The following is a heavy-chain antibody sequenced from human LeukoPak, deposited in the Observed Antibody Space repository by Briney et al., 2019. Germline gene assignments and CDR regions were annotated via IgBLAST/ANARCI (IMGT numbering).Heavy chain of an antibody. V-gene: IGHV3-7*01. D-gene: IGHD3-10*01. CDR1: GFTFSSYW. CDR3: ARDWDGEPMVWEVIHDY. J-gene: IGHJ4*02. Sequence: GGSLRLSCAASGFTFSSYWMSWVRQAPGKGLEWVANIKQDGSEKYYVDSVKGRFTISRDNAKNSLYLQMNSLRAEDTAVYYCARDWDGEPMVWEVIHDYWGQGTLVTVSS. CDR2: IKQDGSEK.